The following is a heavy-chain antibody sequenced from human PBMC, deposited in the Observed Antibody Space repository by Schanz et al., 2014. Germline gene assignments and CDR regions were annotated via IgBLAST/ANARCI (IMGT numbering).Heavy chain of an antibody. CDR1: GFTFSSYG. CDR3: VREDMVRGIRAFDI. Sequence: VQLVESGGGVVQPGRSLRLSCAASGFTFSSYGMHWVRQAPGKGLEWVSYIRSDNNYIYYADSVKGRFTISRDNAKNSLFLKRNSLTAEDTAVYYCVREDMVRGIRAFDIWGQGTMVTVSS. CDR2: IRSDNNYI. V-gene: IGHV3-21*01. D-gene: IGHD3-10*01. J-gene: IGHJ3*02.